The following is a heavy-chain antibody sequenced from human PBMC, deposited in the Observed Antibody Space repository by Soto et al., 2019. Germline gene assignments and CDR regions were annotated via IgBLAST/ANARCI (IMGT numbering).Heavy chain of an antibody. CDR3: ARVPTVTKLDY. D-gene: IGHD4-17*01. J-gene: IGHJ4*01. CDR2: IFYSGST. V-gene: IGHV4-59*01. CDR1: GASIGSSY. Sequence: SATLSLTCTVSGASIGSSYWTWIRQPPGKGLEWMGYIFYSGSTNYNPSLSGRVSMTVDTSKNQVSLNLRSVTAADTAVYYCARVPTVTKLDYSGHGMLVTVSS.